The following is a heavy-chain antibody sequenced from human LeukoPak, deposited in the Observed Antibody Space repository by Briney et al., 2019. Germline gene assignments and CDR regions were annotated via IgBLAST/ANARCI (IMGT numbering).Heavy chain of an antibody. J-gene: IGHJ4*02. D-gene: IGHD4-17*01. Sequence: HPGGSLRLSCAASGFTFSDHYVDWVRQAPGKGLEWVGRSRNKPNSYTTLYAASVKGRFTISRDDSKNSVYLQMSSLKTEDTAVYYCTRDLLMTTVDYWGQGTLVTVSS. CDR1: GFTFSDHY. CDR3: TRDLLMTTVDY. CDR2: SRNKPNSYTT. V-gene: IGHV3-72*01.